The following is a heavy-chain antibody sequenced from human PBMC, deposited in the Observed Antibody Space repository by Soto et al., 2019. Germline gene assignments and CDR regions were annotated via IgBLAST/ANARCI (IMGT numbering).Heavy chain of an antibody. CDR2: IYYSGST. CDR3: ARLGIQLWPFDY. V-gene: IGHV4-39*01. D-gene: IGHD5-18*01. CDR1: GGSISSSSYY. J-gene: IGHJ4*02. Sequence: PSETLSLTCTVSGGSISSSSYYWGWIRQPPRKGLEWIGSIYYSGSTYYNPSLKSRVTISVDTSKNQFSLKLSSVTAADTAVYYCARLGIQLWPFDYWGQGTLVTVSS.